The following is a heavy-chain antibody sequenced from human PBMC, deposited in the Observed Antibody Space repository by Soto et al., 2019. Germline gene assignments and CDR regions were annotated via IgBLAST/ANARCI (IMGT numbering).Heavy chain of an antibody. CDR1: GFTFSSYG. Sequence: QVQLVESGGGVVQPGRSLRLSCAASGFTFSSYGMHWVRQAPGKGLEWVAVISYDGSNKYYADSVKGRFTISRDNSKNTLYLQMNSLRAEDTAVYYCAKVLYYYDSSGYSNPFDYWGQGTLVTVSS. CDR3: AKVLYYYDSSGYSNPFDY. D-gene: IGHD3-22*01. CDR2: ISYDGSNK. V-gene: IGHV3-30*18. J-gene: IGHJ4*02.